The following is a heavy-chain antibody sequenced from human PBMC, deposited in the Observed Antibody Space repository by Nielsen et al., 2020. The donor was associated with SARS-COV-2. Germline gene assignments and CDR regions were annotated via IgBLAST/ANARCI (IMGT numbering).Heavy chain of an antibody. D-gene: IGHD2-15*01. CDR3: ARRGAYCSGGSCYLEDWFDP. Sequence: SEILSLTCTVSGGSVSSGSYYWSWIRQPPGKGLEWIGYIYYSGSTNYNPSLKSRVTISVDTSKNQFSLKLSSVTAADTAVYYWARRGAYCSGGSCYLEDWFDPWGQGTLVTVSS. J-gene: IGHJ5*02. CDR1: GGSVSSGSYY. CDR2: IYYSGST. V-gene: IGHV4-61*01.